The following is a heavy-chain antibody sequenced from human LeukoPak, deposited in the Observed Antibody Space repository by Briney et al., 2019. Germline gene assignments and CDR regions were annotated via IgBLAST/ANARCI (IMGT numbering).Heavy chain of an antibody. V-gene: IGHV4-39*01. J-gene: IGHJ4*02. CDR1: GVSISSSNSY. Sequence: PSETLSLTCTVSGVSISSSNSYWGWIRQPPGKGLEWIGSIYYSGNTYYNASLKSQVSISIDTSKNQFSLRLTSVTAADTAMYYCVKSGGYGLIDYWGPGTLVTVSS. CDR3: VKSGGYGLIDY. D-gene: IGHD1-26*01. CDR2: IYYSGNT.